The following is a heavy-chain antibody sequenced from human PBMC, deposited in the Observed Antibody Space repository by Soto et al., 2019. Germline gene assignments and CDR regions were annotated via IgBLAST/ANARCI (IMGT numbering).Heavy chain of an antibody. CDR2: IRNKANSYTT. V-gene: IGHV3-72*01. Sequence: EVQLVESGGGLVQPGGSLRLSCVASGFTFSDHYMDWVRQAPGKGLEWVGRIRNKANSYTTEYAASVKGRFTISRDDSKTSLYLQMNSLKTDDTAVYYCARGPQKGGPSSFYGMDVWGQGTTVTVSS. D-gene: IGHD3-16*01. CDR1: GFTFSDHY. CDR3: ARGPQKGGPSSFYGMDV. J-gene: IGHJ6*02.